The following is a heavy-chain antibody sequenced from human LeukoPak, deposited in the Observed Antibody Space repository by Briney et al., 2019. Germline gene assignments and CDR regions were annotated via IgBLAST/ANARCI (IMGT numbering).Heavy chain of an antibody. D-gene: IGHD3-9*01. CDR2: INHSGST. J-gene: IGHJ3*02. CDR3: ARRAYYDILTKPRDAFDI. CDR1: GGSFSGYY. Sequence: PSETLSLTCAVYGGSFSGYYWSWIRQPPGKGLEWIGEINHSGSTNYNPSLKSRVTISVDTSKNQFSLKLSSVTAADTAVYYCARRAYYDILTKPRDAFDIWGQGTMVTVSS. V-gene: IGHV4-34*01.